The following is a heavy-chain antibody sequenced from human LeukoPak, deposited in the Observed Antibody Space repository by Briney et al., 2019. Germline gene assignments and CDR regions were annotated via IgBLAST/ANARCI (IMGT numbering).Heavy chain of an antibody. CDR1: GGSISSYY. D-gene: IGHD6-19*01. CDR3: ARNGWYSFEY. CDR2: IYYSGTT. J-gene: IGHJ4*02. V-gene: IGHV4-59*01. Sequence: SETLSLTCTVSGGSISSYYWSWIRQPPGKGLEWIGYIYYSGTTNYNPSLKSRVTISVDTSKNQFSLKLSSVTAADTAVYYCARNGWYSFEYCGQGTLVTVSS.